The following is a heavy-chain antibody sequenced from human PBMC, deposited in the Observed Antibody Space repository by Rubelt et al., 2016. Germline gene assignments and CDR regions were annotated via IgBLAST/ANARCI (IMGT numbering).Heavy chain of an antibody. CDR1: GFTFSSYE. J-gene: IGHJ4*02. V-gene: IGHV3-48*03. CDR3: ARSDIVATITDY. Sequence: EVQLVESGGGLVQPGGSLRLSCAASGFTFSSYEMNWVRQAPGKGLEWVSYISSSGRTIYYADSVKGRFTISRDNAKNSLYLQRNGLRAEDTAVYYCARSDIVATITDYWGQGTLVTVSS. CDR2: ISSSGRTI. D-gene: IGHD5-12*01.